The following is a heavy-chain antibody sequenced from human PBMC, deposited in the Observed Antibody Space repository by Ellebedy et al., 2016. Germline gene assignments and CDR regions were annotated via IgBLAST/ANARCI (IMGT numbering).Heavy chain of an antibody. CDR3: ARGVIPTTGIQPNFDY. CDR1: GYTFTTYP. CDR2: INAANGNT. V-gene: IGHV1-3*01. J-gene: IGHJ4*02. D-gene: IGHD1-1*01. Sequence: DSVKVSCKASGYTFTTYPMHWVRQAPGQRLEWMGWINAANGNTKYSQKFQGGVSITRDTSASTVYMELSSLRSEDTAVYYCARGVIPTTGIQPNFDYWGQGTLVTVSS.